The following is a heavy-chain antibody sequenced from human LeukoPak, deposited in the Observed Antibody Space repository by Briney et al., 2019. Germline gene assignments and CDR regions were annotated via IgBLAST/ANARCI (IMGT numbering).Heavy chain of an antibody. Sequence: GGSLRLSCAASGFTFTNYCMHWVRQAPGKGLVWVARMNSDASSTSYADSVKGRFTISRDNAKKTLYLQMNSLRADYTAVYYCARGPGYDGRLRGKGPLVTVSP. CDR1: GFTFTNYC. D-gene: IGHD5-12*01. CDR3: ARGPGYDGRL. J-gene: IGHJ4*02. V-gene: IGHV3-74*01. CDR2: MNSDASST.